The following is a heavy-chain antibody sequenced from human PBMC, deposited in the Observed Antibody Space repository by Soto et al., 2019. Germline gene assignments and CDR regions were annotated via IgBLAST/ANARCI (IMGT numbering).Heavy chain of an antibody. CDR3: ARDRTTVTTFYPSGYFDS. J-gene: IGHJ4*02. CDR1: GFTFRSYA. CDR2: ISYDGSNK. V-gene: IGHV3-30-3*01. D-gene: IGHD4-17*01. Sequence: QVQLVESGGGVVQPGRSLRLSCAASGFTFRSYAMHWVRLAPGKGLEWVAVISYDGSNKYYADSVKGRFTISRDNSKNTLFLQMNSLGGEDTAVYHCARDRTTVTTFYPSGYFDSWGQGTLGSVSS.